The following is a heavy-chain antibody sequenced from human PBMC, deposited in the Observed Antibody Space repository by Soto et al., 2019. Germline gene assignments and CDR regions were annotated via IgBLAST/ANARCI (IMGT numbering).Heavy chain of an antibody. Sequence: ASVKVSCKASGYTFSGYYMYWVRQAPGQGLEWMGWINPNTGGTNYGQKFQGRVTMTRDTSISTAYMELSRLRSDDTAVYYCARDGEWLQRYYYYYNGMDVWGQGTTVTVSS. CDR2: INPNTGGT. CDR1: GYTFSGYY. J-gene: IGHJ6*02. CDR3: ARDGEWLQRYYYYYNGMDV. D-gene: IGHD5-12*01. V-gene: IGHV1-2*02.